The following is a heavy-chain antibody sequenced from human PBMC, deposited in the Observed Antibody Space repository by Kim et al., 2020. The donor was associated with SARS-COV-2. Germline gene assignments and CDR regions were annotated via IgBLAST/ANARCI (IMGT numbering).Heavy chain of an antibody. D-gene: IGHD6-19*01. CDR3: AREGAPAGSDY. CDR2: T. Sequence: TNYNPSLKRRVTMSVDTSKNQFSLKLSSVPAADTAVYYCAREGAPAGSDYWGQGTLVTVSS. J-gene: IGHJ4*02. V-gene: IGHV4-4*07.